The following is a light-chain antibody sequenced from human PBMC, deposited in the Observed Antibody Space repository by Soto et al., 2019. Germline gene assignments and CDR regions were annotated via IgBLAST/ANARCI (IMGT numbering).Light chain of an antibody. J-gene: IGKJ1*01. CDR2: GAS. CDR3: QQYNNWWT. Sequence: EIVMTQSPATLSVSLGERATLSCRASQSIRSNLAWYQQKPGQAPRLLIYGASTRATGIPGRFSGSGSETEFTLTISSLQSEDFAVYYCQQYNNWWTFGQGTKVEIK. CDR1: QSIRSN. V-gene: IGKV3-15*01.